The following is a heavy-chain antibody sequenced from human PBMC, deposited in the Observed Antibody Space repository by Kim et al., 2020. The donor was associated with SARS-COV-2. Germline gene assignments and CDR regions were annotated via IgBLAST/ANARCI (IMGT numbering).Heavy chain of an antibody. J-gene: IGHJ3*02. CDR2: IYGGGGMT. CDR3: AKGTNYYGSGSYYNDAFDI. Sequence: GGSLRLSCAASGFTFSNYAMSWVRQAPGKGLEWVSAIYGGGGMTYFADSVKGRFTISRDNSKNTLYLQMNSLRAEDTAVYYCAKGTNYYGSGSYYNDAFDIWGQGTMVTVSS. D-gene: IGHD3-10*01. V-gene: IGHV3-23*01. CDR1: GFTFSNYA.